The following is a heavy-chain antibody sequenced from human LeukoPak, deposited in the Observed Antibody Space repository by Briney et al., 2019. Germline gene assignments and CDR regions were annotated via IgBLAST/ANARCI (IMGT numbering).Heavy chain of an antibody. CDR2: LRGDGET. Sequence: GGSLRLSCAASGFSFTNYAMSWVRQAPARGPEWVSSLRGDGETFYADSVKGRFTLSRDDSRNTVYLQLNNLRVEDTAIYYCARASWLSNADAVWWGQGTQVTVSP. D-gene: IGHD1-1*01. V-gene: IGHV3-23*01. J-gene: IGHJ4*02. CDR1: GFSFTNYA. CDR3: ARASWLSNADAVW.